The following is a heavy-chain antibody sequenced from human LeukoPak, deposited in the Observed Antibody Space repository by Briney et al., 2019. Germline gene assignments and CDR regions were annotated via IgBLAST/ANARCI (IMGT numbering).Heavy chain of an antibody. Sequence: PGGSLRLSCAASGFTFSSYSMNWVRQAPGEGLEWVSSISNSSSSYIYYADSVKGRFTISRDNAKNSLYLQMNSLRAEDTAVYYCAQTAVTTFDYWGQGTLVTVSS. CDR1: GFTFSSYS. D-gene: IGHD4-17*01. CDR2: ISNSSSSYI. CDR3: AQTAVTTFDY. J-gene: IGHJ4*02. V-gene: IGHV3-21*01.